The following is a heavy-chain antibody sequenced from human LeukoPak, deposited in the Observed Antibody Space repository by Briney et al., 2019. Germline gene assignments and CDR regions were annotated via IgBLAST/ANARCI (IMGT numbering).Heavy chain of an antibody. D-gene: IGHD3-10*01. CDR2: MNPNSGNT. J-gene: IGHJ4*02. V-gene: IGHV1-8*01. CDR1: GYTFTDYD. CDR3: AREAPMVRGVIDY. Sequence: ASVKVSCKASGYTFTDYDINWVRQATGQGLEWMGWMNPNSGNTGYAQKFQGRVTMTRNTSISTAYMELSSLRSEDTAVYYCAREAPMVRGVIDYWGQGTLVTVSS.